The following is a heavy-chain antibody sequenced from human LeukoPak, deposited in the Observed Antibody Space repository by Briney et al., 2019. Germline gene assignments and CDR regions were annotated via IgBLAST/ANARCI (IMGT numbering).Heavy chain of an antibody. V-gene: IGHV3-30*15. CDR1: GFTFNNYI. J-gene: IGHJ5*02. Sequence: SGGSLRLSCADSGFTFNNYIMHWVRQAPGKGLESVAAIVSDGRQKYYGDSMKGRVTISRDNSRSTLYLQMRNLRVDDTAVYYCARGPYDGNGFPGPSYLWGQGTLVIVSS. CDR3: ARGPYDGNGFPGPSYL. CDR2: IVSDGRQK. D-gene: IGHD3-22*01.